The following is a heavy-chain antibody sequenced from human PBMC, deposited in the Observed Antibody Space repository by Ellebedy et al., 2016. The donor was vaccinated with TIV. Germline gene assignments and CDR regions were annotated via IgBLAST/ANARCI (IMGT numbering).Heavy chain of an antibody. V-gene: IGHV1-18*01. CDR2: ISAYNGNT. J-gene: IGHJ4*02. CDR1: GYTFTSYG. CDR3: ARVGFGELLPLNYFDY. D-gene: IGHD3-10*01. Sequence: AASVKVSCKASGYTFTSYGISWVRQAPGQGLEWMGWISAYNGNTNYAQILQGRVTMTTDTSTSTAYMELRSLRSDDTAVYYCARVGFGELLPLNYFDYWGQGTLVTVSS.